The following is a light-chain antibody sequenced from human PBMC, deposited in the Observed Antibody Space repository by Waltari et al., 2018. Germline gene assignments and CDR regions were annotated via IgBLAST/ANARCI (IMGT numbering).Light chain of an antibody. V-gene: IGKV3-11*01. CDR3: QQRSNWPST. J-gene: IGKJ2*01. Sequence: EIVLSHYPATPSSSPGVRATLPSRASQIVSSYLAGYQQKPGQAPRLLIHDASNRATGIPARFSGSGSGTDFTLTISSLEPEDFAVYYCQQRSNWPSTFGQGTKLEIK. CDR2: DAS. CDR1: QIVSSY.